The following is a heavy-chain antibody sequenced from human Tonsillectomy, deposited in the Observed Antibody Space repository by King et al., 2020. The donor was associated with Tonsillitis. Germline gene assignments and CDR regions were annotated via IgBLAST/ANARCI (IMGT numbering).Heavy chain of an antibody. J-gene: IGHJ3*02. Sequence: VQLVESGGGLVQPGGSLRLSCLASGFTFSSYTMHWVRQAPGKGLEYVSAISSNGGSTYYADSVKGRFTISRDNSKNTLYLQMSSLRAEDTAVYYCVKIRFVDTDIFDACDMWGQGTVVTVSS. CDR1: GFTFSSYT. D-gene: IGHD5-18*01. V-gene: IGHV3-64D*06. CDR3: VKIRFVDTDIFDACDM. CDR2: ISSNGGST.